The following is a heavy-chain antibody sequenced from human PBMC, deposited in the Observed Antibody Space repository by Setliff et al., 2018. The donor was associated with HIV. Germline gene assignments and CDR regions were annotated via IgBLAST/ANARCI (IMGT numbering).Heavy chain of an antibody. Sequence: PGGSLRLSCAASGFTFDDYGMNWVRQAPGKGLEWVSGINWNGGSSGYADSVKGRFTISRDNAKNSLYLQMNSLRAEDTALYYCARAIIAAAGGDAFDIWGQGTMVTVSS. J-gene: IGHJ3*02. D-gene: IGHD6-13*01. CDR2: INWNGGSS. CDR1: GFTFDDYG. CDR3: ARAIIAAAGGDAFDI. V-gene: IGHV3-20*04.